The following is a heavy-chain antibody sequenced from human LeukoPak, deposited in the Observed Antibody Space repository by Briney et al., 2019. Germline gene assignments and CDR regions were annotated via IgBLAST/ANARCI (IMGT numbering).Heavy chain of an antibody. CDR2: IYSGGST. J-gene: IGHJ5*02. CDR1: GFTFSSYA. D-gene: IGHD5-24*01. CDR3: ARAAMDWFDP. Sequence: GGSLRLSCAASGFTFSSYAMSWVRQAPGKGLEWVSVIYSGGSTYYADSVKGRFTISRDNSKNTLYLQMNSLRAEDTAVYYCARAAMDWFDPWGQGTLVTVSS. V-gene: IGHV3-66*01.